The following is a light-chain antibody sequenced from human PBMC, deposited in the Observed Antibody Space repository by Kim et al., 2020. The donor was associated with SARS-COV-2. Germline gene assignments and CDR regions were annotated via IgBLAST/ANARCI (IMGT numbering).Light chain of an antibody. J-gene: IGLJ3*02. Sequence: NFMLTQPHSVSETPGKTVTISCTRSSGSIASNDVQWYQQRPGSAPTTVIYEDNQRPSGVPARFSGSIDSSSNSASLTISGLKTEDEADYYCQSYDSSNRWVFGGGTQLTVL. CDR3: QSYDSSNRWV. CDR2: EDN. V-gene: IGLV6-57*03. CDR1: SGSIASND.